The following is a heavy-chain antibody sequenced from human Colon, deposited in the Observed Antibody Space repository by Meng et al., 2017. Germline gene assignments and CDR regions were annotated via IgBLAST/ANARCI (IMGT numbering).Heavy chain of an antibody. CDR2: TYYRSKWYN. CDR3: ARSGSSGWIDY. D-gene: IGHD6-19*01. V-gene: IGHV6-1*01. Sequence: QVHLHHAASGLSKPPQTLALTCALPGYSVSSNSAAWNWIGQSPSRGLEWLGRTYYRSKWYNGYAVSVKSRITINPDTSKNQFSLQLNSVTPEDTAMYYCARSGSSGWIDYWGQGTLVTVSS. CDR1: GYSVSSNSAA. J-gene: IGHJ4*02.